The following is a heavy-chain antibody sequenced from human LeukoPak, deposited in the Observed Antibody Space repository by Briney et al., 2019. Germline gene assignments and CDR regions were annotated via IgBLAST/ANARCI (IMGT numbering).Heavy chain of an antibody. CDR3: ATVKEGFLYSSSWYRLNN. CDR2: FDPEDGET. J-gene: IGHJ4*02. Sequence: GSVKVSCKVSGYTLTELSMHWVRQAPGKGLEWMGGFDPEDGETIYAQKFQGRVTMTEDTSTDTAYMELSSLRSEDTAVYYCATVKEGFLYSSSWYRLNNWGQGTLVTVSS. CDR1: GYTLTELS. V-gene: IGHV1-24*01. D-gene: IGHD6-13*01.